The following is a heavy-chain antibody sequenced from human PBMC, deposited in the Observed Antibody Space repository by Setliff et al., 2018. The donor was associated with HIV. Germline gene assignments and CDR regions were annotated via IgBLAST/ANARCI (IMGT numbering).Heavy chain of an antibody. V-gene: IGHV4-30-4*02. D-gene: IGHD1-26*01. CDR1: GGSISSGDYF. CDR2: IYYSGSA. CDR3: ARHRDGGTYPLDY. Sequence: TSETLSLTCTVSGGSISSGDYFLSWIRQAPGKGLEWIGCIYYSGSAYYNPSLKSRVTISLDTSKNRFSLQLTSVTAADTAVYYCARHRDGGTYPLDYWGQGTLVTVSS. J-gene: IGHJ4*02.